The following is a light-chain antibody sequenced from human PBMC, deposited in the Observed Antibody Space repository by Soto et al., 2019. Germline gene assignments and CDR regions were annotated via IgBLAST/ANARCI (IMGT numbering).Light chain of an antibody. CDR3: QYRSNWSPGT. CDR2: GAS. J-gene: IGKJ5*01. CDR1: QSVSSSY. Sequence: EIVLTQSPGTLSLSPGERATLSCRASQSVSSSYLACYQQKPGQAPRLLIYGASNRATGIPARFSGSGSGTDFTLTISSREPEDVAVYNCQYRSNWSPGTFGQGTRLEIK. V-gene: IGKV3D-20*02.